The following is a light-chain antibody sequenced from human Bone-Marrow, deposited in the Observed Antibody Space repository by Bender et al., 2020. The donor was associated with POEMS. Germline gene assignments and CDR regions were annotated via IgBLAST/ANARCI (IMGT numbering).Light chain of an antibody. Sequence: QSALTQPASVSGSPGQSITISCTGTSSDVGSYNLVSWYQQHPGKVPKLMIYEVTMRPSGVSNRFSGSKSGNTASLTISGLQAEDEADYYCCSYAGSSPSVLFGGGTKLTVL. CDR3: CSYAGSSPSVL. V-gene: IGLV2-23*02. J-gene: IGLJ3*02. CDR2: EVT. CDR1: SSDVGSYNL.